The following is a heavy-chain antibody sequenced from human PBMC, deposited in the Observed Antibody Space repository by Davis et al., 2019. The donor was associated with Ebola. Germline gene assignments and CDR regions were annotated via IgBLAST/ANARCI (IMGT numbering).Heavy chain of an antibody. CDR1: GFTFSSYS. Sequence: PGGSLRLSCEGSGFTFSSYSMNWVRQAPGKGLEWLAYINTSGGTIYYAESISGRFTISRDNARNSLYLQMDSLTNEDTAVYYCARDNNLERYVLDHWGQGALVTVSS. J-gene: IGHJ4*02. V-gene: IGHV3-48*02. CDR3: ARDNNLERYVLDH. D-gene: IGHD1-1*01. CDR2: INTSGGTI.